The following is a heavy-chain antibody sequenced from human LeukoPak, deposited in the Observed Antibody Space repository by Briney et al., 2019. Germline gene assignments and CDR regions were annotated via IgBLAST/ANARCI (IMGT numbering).Heavy chain of an antibody. Sequence: ASVKVSCEASGYTFTSYYMHWVRQAPGQGLEWMGIINPSGGSTSYAQKFQGRVTMTRDTSTSTVYMELSSLRSEDTAVYYCARESRPYDYVWGSYRAFDIWGQGTMVTVSS. D-gene: IGHD3-16*02. V-gene: IGHV1-46*01. CDR1: GYTFTSYY. CDR2: INPSGGST. J-gene: IGHJ3*02. CDR3: ARESRPYDYVWGSYRAFDI.